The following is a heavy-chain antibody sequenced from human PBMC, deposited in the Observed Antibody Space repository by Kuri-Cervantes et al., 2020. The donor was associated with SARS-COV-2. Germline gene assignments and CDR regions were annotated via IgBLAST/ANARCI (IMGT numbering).Heavy chain of an antibody. Sequence: ASVKVSCKVSGYTLTELSMHWVRQAPGKGLEWMGGFDPEDGETIYAQKFQGRVTMTEDTSTDTAYMELSSLRSEDTAVYYCARTSWGRGLDRVPARSGHHYYYMDVWGKGTTVTVSS. CDR1: GYTLTELS. CDR2: FDPEDGET. V-gene: IGHV1-24*01. J-gene: IGHJ6*03. CDR3: ARTSWGRGLDRVPARSGHHYYYMDV. D-gene: IGHD2-2*01.